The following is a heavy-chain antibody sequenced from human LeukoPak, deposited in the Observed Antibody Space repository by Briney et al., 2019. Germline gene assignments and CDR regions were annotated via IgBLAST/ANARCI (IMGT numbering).Heavy chain of an antibody. D-gene: IGHD6-19*01. CDR3: ARGIAVLFDY. Sequence: SETLSLTCTVSGGSISSSSYYWGWIRQPPGKGLEWIGSIYYSGSTYYNPSLKSRVTISVDTSKNRFSLKLSSVTAADTAVYYCARGIAVLFDYWGQGTLVTVSS. V-gene: IGHV4-39*07. CDR1: GGSISSSSYY. J-gene: IGHJ4*02. CDR2: IYYSGST.